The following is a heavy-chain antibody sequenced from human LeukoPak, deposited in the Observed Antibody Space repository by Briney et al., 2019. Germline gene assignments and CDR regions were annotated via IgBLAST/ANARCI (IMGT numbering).Heavy chain of an antibody. D-gene: IGHD2-21*02. CDR1: GFTFSSYA. CDR3: AACYYDAFDI. V-gene: IGHV3-23*01. Sequence: GGSLRLSCTASGFTFSSYAMSWVRQAPGKGLEWVSGISGSGGSTYYADSVKGRFTISRDDAKNSLYLQMNSLRAEDTAVYYCAACYYDAFDIWGQGTMVTVSS. CDR2: ISGSGGST. J-gene: IGHJ3*02.